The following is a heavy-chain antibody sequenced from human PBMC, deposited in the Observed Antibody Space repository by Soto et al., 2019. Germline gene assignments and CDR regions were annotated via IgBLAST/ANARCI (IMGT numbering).Heavy chain of an antibody. V-gene: IGHV1-2*02. J-gene: IGHJ4*02. CDR1: GYTFTGYY. D-gene: IGHD3-9*01. CDR2: INPNSGGT. Sequence: VKVSCKASGYTFTGYYMHWVRQAPGQGLEWMGWINPNSGGTNYAQKFQGRVTMTRDTSISTAYMELSRLRSDDTAVYYCARGTLTGLYDILTGYSPSPYYFDYWGQGTPVTVSS. CDR3: ARGTLTGLYDILTGYSPSPYYFDY.